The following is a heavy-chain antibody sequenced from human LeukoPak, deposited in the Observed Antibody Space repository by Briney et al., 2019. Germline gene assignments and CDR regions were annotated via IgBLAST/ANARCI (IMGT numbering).Heavy chain of an antibody. V-gene: IGHV4-39*07. CDR3: GLYYYGSGSYPGGLEDY. D-gene: IGHD3-10*01. Sequence: PSETLSLTCTVSGGSIGSSSYYWGWIRQPPGKGLEWIGSIYYSGSTYYNPSLKSRVTISVDTSKNQFSLKLSSVTAADTAVYYCGLYYYGSGSYPGGLEDYWGQGTLVTVSS. J-gene: IGHJ4*02. CDR1: GGSIGSSSYY. CDR2: IYYSGST.